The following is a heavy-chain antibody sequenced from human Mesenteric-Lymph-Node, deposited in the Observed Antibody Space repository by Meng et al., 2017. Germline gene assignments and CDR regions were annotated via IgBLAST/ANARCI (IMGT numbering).Heavy chain of an antibody. CDR2: IGTAGNT. D-gene: IGHD4-17*01. CDR1: GFTFSSYD. CDR3: ARGGYGDYGGDAFDI. V-gene: IGHV3-13*01. J-gene: IGHJ3*02. Sequence: GESLKISCAASGFTFSSYDMHWVRQATGKGLEWVSAIGTAGNTYYPGSVKGRFTISRENAKNSLYLQMTSLRAGDTAVYYCARGGYGDYGGDAFDIWGQGTTVTVSS.